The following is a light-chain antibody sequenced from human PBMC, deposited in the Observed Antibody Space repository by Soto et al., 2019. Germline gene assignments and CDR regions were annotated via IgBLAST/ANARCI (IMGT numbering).Light chain of an antibody. J-gene: IGLJ3*02. CDR2: LEGSGSY. Sequence: QLVLTQSSSASASLGSSVKLNCTVSSGHSSYIIAWHQQQPGKAPRYLMKLEGSGSYNKGSGVPDRFSGSSSGADRYLTISNLQFEDEADYYCETWDSNTRVFGGGTKLTVL. V-gene: IGLV4-60*02. CDR3: ETWDSNTRV. CDR1: SGHSSYI.